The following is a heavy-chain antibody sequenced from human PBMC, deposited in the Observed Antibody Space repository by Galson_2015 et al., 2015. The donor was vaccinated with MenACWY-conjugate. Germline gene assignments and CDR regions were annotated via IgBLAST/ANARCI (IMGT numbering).Heavy chain of an antibody. D-gene: IGHD5-24*01. CDR2: VYYSGST. V-gene: IGHV4-34*01. CDR3: ARVRGGNSWPYFDC. CDR1: GGSFSDYY. Sequence: ETLSLTCTVYGGSFSDYYWSWIRQPPGKGLEWIGNVYYSGSTYYNPSLKSRVTISVDTSKNQFSLKLSFVTAADTAVYYCARVRGGNSWPYFDCWGQGALVTVSS. J-gene: IGHJ4*02.